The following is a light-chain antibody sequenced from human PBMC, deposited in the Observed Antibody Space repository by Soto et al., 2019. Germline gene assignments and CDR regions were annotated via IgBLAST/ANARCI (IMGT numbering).Light chain of an antibody. V-gene: IGKV1-9*01. CDR2: AAS. Sequence: DIQLTQSPSFLSASVGDRVTITCRASQAISSSLAWYQHNPGKAPKLLIYAASTLQNGVPSSFSGSGSGTVFILTISSLQTEDFATYYCQHLNDYRYTFGQGTKVEIK. CDR1: QAISSS. J-gene: IGKJ2*01. CDR3: QHLNDYRYT.